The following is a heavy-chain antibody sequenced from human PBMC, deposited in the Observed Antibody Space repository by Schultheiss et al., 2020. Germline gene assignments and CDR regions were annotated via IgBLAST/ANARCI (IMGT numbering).Heavy chain of an antibody. D-gene: IGHD3-3*01. Sequence: ASVKVSCKASGYTFTAYYMHWVRQAPGQGLEWMGWINTNTGNPTYAQGFTGRFVFSLDTSVSTAYLQISSLKAEDTAVYYCAREEYDFWSGYYTNYFDYWGQGTLVTVSS. CDR1: GYTFTAYY. V-gene: IGHV7-4-1*02. CDR3: AREEYDFWSGYYTNYFDY. J-gene: IGHJ4*02. CDR2: INTNTGNP.